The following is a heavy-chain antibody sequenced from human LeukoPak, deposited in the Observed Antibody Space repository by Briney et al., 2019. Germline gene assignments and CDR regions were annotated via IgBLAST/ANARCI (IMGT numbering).Heavy chain of an antibody. D-gene: IGHD1-26*01. J-gene: IGHJ4*02. V-gene: IGHV1-69*05. CDR3: ARGVIVAATHFDN. CDR1: GGSFSRPA. CDR2: IIPLFGTT. Sequence: GASVKVSCKASGGSFSRPAISWVRQAPGQGLEWMGEIIPLFGTTHYAQKFQGRVTITTDESTSTGYVELSSLRSEDTAVYYCARGVIVAATHFDNWGQGTLVTVSS.